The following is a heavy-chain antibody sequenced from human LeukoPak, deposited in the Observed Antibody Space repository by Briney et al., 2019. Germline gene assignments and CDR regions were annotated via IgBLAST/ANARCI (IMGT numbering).Heavy chain of an antibody. CDR2: MFHSGTT. J-gene: IGHJ4*02. Sequence: SETLSLTCSVSGFSIGSGYYWGWIRQTPGKGLEWIGSMFHSGTTYYNPSLKSRVTISVDTSKSQFSLNLASVTAADTAVYYCARDWAYCGGDCSESFDYWGQGTLVTVSS. CDR1: GFSIGSGYY. CDR3: ARDWAYCGGDCSESFDY. D-gene: IGHD2-21*01. V-gene: IGHV4-38-2*02.